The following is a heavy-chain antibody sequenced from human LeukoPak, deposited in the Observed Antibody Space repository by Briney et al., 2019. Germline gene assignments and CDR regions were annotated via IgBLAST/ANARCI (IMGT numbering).Heavy chain of an antibody. CDR1: GFTFSSDA. J-gene: IGHJ4*02. V-gene: IGHV3-23*01. CDR2: ISGSGGST. D-gene: IGHD6-13*01. CDR3: AKGVIPAGPGY. Sequence: GGTLRLSCVASGFTFSSDAMSWGRQAPARRLEWGSAISGSGGSTYYAQSLKGRFTISRDNSKNTLYLRMNSLRAEDTAVYYCAKGVIPAGPGYWGQGTLVTVSS.